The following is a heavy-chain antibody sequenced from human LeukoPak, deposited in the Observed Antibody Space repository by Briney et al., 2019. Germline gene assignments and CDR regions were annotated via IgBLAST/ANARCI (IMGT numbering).Heavy chain of an antibody. CDR1: GFTFSSYW. CDR2: IKQDGSEK. CDR3: ARDLYSGSYNEDW. D-gene: IGHD1-26*01. J-gene: IGHJ4*02. Sequence: GGSLRLSCAASGFTFSSYWMSWVRQAPGKGLEWVANIKQDGSEKNYVDSVKGRFTISRDDAKNSLYLQMNSLRAEDTAVYYCARDLYSGSYNEDWWGQGTLVTVSS. V-gene: IGHV3-7*01.